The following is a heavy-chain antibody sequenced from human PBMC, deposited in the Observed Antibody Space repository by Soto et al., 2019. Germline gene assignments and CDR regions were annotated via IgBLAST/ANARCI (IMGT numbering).Heavy chain of an antibody. CDR1: GGSIRSVNYY. CDR2: IYNSGST. Sequence: TLSLTCTVFGGSIRSVNYYWSWIRQHPGKALEWIGYIYNSGSTYYNPSLKSRVTISADTSKNQFSLKLSPVTVADTAVYYCARDRYCSGRNCGPGEAFDFWGKGTMVTVSS. D-gene: IGHD2-15*01. J-gene: IGHJ3*01. V-gene: IGHV4-31*03. CDR3: ARDRYCSGRNCGPGEAFDF.